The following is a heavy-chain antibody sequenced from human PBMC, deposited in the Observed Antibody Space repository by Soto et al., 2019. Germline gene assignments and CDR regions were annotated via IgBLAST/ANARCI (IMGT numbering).Heavy chain of an antibody. V-gene: IGHV4-34*01. CDR3: ARGGMVYAIGRYYYYGMDV. D-gene: IGHD2-8*01. J-gene: IGHJ6*02. CDR1: GGSFSVYY. Sequence: SETLSLTCAVYGGSFSVYYWSWIRQPPGKGLEWIGEINHSGSTNYNPSLKSRVTISVDTSKNQFSLKLSSVTAADTAVYYCARGGMVYAIGRYYYYGMDVWGQGTTVTVSS. CDR2: INHSGST.